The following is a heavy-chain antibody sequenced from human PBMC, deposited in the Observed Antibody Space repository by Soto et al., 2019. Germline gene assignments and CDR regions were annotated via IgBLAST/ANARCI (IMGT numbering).Heavy chain of an antibody. D-gene: IGHD6-13*01. Sequence: GGSLRLSCAASGFTFSSYGMHWVRQAPGKGLEWVAVISYDGSNKYYADSVKGRFTISRDNSKNTLYLQMNSRRAEDTAVYYCAKGGRGSSSWYHYYYYGMDVWGQGTTVTVSS. V-gene: IGHV3-30*18. CDR1: GFTFSSYG. CDR3: AKGGRGSSSWYHYYYYGMDV. CDR2: ISYDGSNK. J-gene: IGHJ6*02.